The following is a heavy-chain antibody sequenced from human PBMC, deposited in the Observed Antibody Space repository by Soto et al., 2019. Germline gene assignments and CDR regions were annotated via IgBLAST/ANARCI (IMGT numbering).Heavy chain of an antibody. J-gene: IGHJ4*02. V-gene: IGHV1-69*13. Sequence: SVKVSCKDSGGLFSSFAISWVRQAPGQGLEWMGGIIPVFGTTNYAQKFQDRATINADESTNTDHMGLSSLRSDDTAMYYCARRGGPYVWFNEFWGQGTQVTVSS. CDR2: IIPVFGTT. CDR3: ARRGGPYVWFNEF. D-gene: IGHD3-16*01. CDR1: GGLFSSFA.